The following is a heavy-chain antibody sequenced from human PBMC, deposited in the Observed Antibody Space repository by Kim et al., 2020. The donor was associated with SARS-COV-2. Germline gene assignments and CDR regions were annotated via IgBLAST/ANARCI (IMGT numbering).Heavy chain of an antibody. Sequence: SQTLSLTCAISGDSVSSNSAAWNWIRQSPSRGLEWLGRTYYRSKWYNDYAVSVKSRITINPDTSKNQFSLQLNSVTPEDTAVHYCARESIAAAGPKYYFDYWGQGTLVTVSS. J-gene: IGHJ4*02. D-gene: IGHD6-13*01. CDR2: TYYRSKWYN. CDR1: GDSVSSNSAA. V-gene: IGHV6-1*01. CDR3: ARESIAAAGPKYYFDY.